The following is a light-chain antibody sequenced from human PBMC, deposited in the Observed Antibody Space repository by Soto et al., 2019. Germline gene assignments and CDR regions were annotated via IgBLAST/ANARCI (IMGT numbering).Light chain of an antibody. V-gene: IGKV1-12*01. CDR3: QQANSFPLT. CDR1: QDISTW. CDR2: ASS. Sequence: DIQTTQSPSSVSASVGDSVPLTCRASQDISTWLAWYQQKPGKDPNLLIYASSTLATGVPSRFSGSGSGTDFNLTISRLQTEDFATYYCQQANSFPLTVGQGTRLEIK. J-gene: IGKJ5*01.